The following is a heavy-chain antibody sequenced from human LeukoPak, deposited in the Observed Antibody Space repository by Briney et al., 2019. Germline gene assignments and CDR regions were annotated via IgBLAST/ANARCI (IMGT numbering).Heavy chain of an antibody. CDR3: AKVFWFEHISDY. V-gene: IGHV3-23*01. Sequence: GGSLRLSCAASGFTFSSYAMSWVRQAPGKGLEWVSTIRGSGGTTFYADSVKGRFTISRDDSKDTLYLQMNSLRVEDTAVYYCAKVFWFEHISDYWGQGTLVTVSS. D-gene: IGHD3-10*01. CDR1: GFTFSSYA. CDR2: IRGSGGTT. J-gene: IGHJ4*02.